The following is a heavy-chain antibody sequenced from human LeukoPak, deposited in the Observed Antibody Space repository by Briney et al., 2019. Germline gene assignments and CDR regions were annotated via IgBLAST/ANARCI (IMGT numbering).Heavy chain of an antibody. Sequence: GSLRLSCAASGFTFSSYSMNWVRQAPGKGLEWVSSISSSSSYIYYADSVKGRFTISRDNAKNSLYLQMNSLRAEDTAVYYCAKDGKYSSGWPGGYWGQGTLVTVSS. CDR1: GFTFSSYS. J-gene: IGHJ4*02. CDR3: AKDGKYSSGWPGGY. CDR2: ISSSSSYI. D-gene: IGHD6-19*01. V-gene: IGHV3-21*04.